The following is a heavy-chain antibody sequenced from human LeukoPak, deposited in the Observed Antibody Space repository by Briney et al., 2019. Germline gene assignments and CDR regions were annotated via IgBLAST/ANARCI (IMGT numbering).Heavy chain of an antibody. CDR2: LSGSTT. Sequence: GGSMRLSCAASEFIFLSWVRQAPGKGLEWVSGLSGSTTYYADSVKGRFTISRDNSKNTVYLQMNSLRAEDTAVYYCAKRSCDGGICFFDDWGQGTLVTVSP. J-gene: IGHJ4*02. V-gene: IGHV3-23*01. CDR3: AKRSCDGGICFFDD. D-gene: IGHD2-15*01. CDR1: EFIF.